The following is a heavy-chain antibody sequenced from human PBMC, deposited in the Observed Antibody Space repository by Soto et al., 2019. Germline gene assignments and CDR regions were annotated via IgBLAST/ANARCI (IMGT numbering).Heavy chain of an antibody. CDR3: ARAPNWNYESGYFDY. D-gene: IGHD1-7*01. Sequence: GGSLRLSCAASGFTFSNYAMSWVRQAPGEGLEWVSSISGSGGSTYYADPVKGRFTFSRDNSRNTAYLPTNSLRAEDTAVYYCARAPNWNYESGYFDYWGQGTLVTVSS. J-gene: IGHJ4*02. CDR1: GFTFSNYA. CDR2: ISGSGGST. V-gene: IGHV3-23*01.